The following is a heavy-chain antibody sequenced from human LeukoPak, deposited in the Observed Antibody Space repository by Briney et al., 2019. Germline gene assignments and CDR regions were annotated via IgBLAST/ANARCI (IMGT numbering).Heavy chain of an antibody. CDR3: TRDHHRRLYDSQARDTFDI. CDR1: GFTFSSYG. V-gene: IGHV3-48*01. Sequence: GGSLRLSCAASGFTFSSYGMSWVRQAPGKGLEWVSYISSSSSTIYYADSVKGRFTISRDNAKNSLYLQMNSLRAEDTAVYYCTRDHHRRLYDSQARDTFDIWGQGTMVTVSS. J-gene: IGHJ3*02. D-gene: IGHD3-22*01. CDR2: ISSSSSTI.